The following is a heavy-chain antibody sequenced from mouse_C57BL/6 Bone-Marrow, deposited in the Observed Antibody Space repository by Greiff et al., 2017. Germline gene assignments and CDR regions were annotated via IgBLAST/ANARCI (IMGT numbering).Heavy chain of an antibody. J-gene: IGHJ4*01. CDR2: IYPGGGYT. Sequence: QVQLQQSGAELVRPGTSVTMSCKASGYTFTNYWIGWAKQRPGHGLEWIGDIYPGGGYTNYNEKFKGKATLPAAKSSSTAYMQFSSLTSDDSAIYYCARRLPHYYAMDYWGQGTSVTVSS. V-gene: IGHV1-63*01. CDR3: ARRLPHYYAMDY. CDR1: GYTFTNYW. D-gene: IGHD3-2*02.